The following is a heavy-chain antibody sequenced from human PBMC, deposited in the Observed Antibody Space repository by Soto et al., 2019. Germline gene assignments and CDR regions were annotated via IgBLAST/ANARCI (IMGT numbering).Heavy chain of an antibody. CDR2: INPSGGST. Sequence: ASVKVSCKASGYTFTSYYMHWVRQAPGQGLEWMGIINPSGGSTSYAQKFQGRVTMTRDTSTSTVYMELSSLRSEDTAVYYCASSLEGLEWSLEPPYGMDVWGQGTTVTVSS. CDR3: ASSLEGLEWSLEPPYGMDV. J-gene: IGHJ6*02. V-gene: IGHV1-46*01. D-gene: IGHD3-3*01. CDR1: GYTFTSYY.